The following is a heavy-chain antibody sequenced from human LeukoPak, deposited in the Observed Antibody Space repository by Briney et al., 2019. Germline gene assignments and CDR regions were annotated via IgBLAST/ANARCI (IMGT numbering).Heavy chain of an antibody. CDR3: VRDHYGMDV. J-gene: IGHJ6*02. CDR2: FGIVGDT. D-gene: IGHD3-10*01. CDR1: GFTVSRYD. Sequence: GGSLRLSCAASGFTVSRYDMHWVRHATGKGLEWVSSFGIVGDTYYPGSVKGRFTMSRENASNTVHLQMNSLRDGDTAVYYCVRDHYGMDVWGQGTTVTVSS. V-gene: IGHV3-13*01.